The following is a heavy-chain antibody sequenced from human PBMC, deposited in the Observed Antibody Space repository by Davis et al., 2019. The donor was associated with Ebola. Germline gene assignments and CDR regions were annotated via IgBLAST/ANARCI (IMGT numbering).Heavy chain of an antibody. CDR3: ARGKCSGGSCYVNWFDP. Sequence: ASVKVSCKASGYTFTSYGISWVRQAPGQGLEWMGWISAYNGNTNYAQKLQGRVTMTTDTSTSTAYMELRSLRSDDTAVYYCARGKCSGGSCYVNWFDPWGQGTLVTVSS. J-gene: IGHJ5*02. CDR1: GYTFTSYG. V-gene: IGHV1-18*01. CDR2: ISAYNGNT. D-gene: IGHD2-15*01.